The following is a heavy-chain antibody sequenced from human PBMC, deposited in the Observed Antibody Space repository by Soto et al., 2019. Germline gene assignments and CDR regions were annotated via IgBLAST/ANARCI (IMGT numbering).Heavy chain of an antibody. CDR2: IYYSGST. J-gene: IGHJ4*02. CDR3: APSNGESWNFDY. V-gene: IGHV4-59*01. D-gene: IGHD6-13*01. Sequence: XETLSLTCTVSVGSISSYYWSCIRQPPGKGLEWIGYIYYSGSTNYNPSLKSRVTITVDTSKNQFSLKLSSVTAADTAVYYCAPSNGESWNFDYWGQGALVSVSS. CDR1: VGSISSYY.